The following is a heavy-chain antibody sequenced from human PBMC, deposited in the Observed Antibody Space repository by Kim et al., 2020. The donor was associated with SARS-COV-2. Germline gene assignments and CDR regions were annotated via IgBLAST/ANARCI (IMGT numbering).Heavy chain of an antibody. V-gene: IGHV3-30*04. D-gene: IGHD3-9*01. CDR3: ARDRRYFDGLLYGVVGYYDYGMDG. J-gene: IGHJ6*02. CDR1: GFTFSSYA. Sequence: GGSLRLSCAASGFTFSSYAMHWVRQAPGKGLEWVAVISYDGSNKYYADSVKGRFTISRDNSKNTLYLQMNSLRAEDTAVYYCARDRRYFDGLLYGVVGYYDYGMDGWGQGATVTVSS. CDR2: ISYDGSNK.